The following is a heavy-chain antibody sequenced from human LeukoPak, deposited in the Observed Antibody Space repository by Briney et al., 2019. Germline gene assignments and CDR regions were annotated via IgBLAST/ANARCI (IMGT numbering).Heavy chain of an antibody. CDR1: AFTFSSYG. V-gene: IGHV3-30*18. J-gene: IGHJ4*02. D-gene: IGHD6-19*01. CDR3: AKYQRQWLPKGGFDY. CDR2: ISYDGNNK. Sequence: GGSLRLSCAASAFTFSSYGIHWVRQAPGKGLEWVAVISYDGNNKYYADSVKGRFTISRDNSKNTLYLQMDNLRAEDTAVYYCAKYQRQWLPKGGFDYWGQGTLVTVSS.